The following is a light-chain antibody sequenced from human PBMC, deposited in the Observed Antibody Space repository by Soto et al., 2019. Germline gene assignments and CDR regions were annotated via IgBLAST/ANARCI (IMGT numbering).Light chain of an antibody. Sequence: QSVLTQPPSVSAATGQKVTISYSGSSSNIGGNSVSWYQQLPGTAPKLLIYDDNKRPSGIPDRFSGSKSGTSATLGITGFQTGDEADYYCCSYADNNTYVFGSGTKVTVL. CDR3: CSYADNNTYV. V-gene: IGLV1-51*01. CDR2: DDN. CDR1: SSNIGGNS. J-gene: IGLJ1*01.